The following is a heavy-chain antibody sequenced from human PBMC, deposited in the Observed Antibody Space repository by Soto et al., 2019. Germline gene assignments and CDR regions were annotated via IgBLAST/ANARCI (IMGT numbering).Heavy chain of an antibody. CDR3: ARDYFDSSDYTTNWFDP. D-gene: IGHD3-22*01. J-gene: IGHJ5*02. CDR1: GDSISNSRFY. Sequence: SETLSLTCSVSGDSISNSRFYWAWIRQPPGEGLEWIGSIYHTGNAYYNPSLKSRVTIFVDTSKNQFSLKLTSVTAADTALYYCARDYFDSSDYTTNWFDPCGLGTLVTVSS. CDR2: IYHTGNA. V-gene: IGHV4-39*01.